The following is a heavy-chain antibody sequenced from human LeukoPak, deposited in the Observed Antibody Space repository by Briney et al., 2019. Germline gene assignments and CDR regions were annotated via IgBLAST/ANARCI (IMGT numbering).Heavy chain of an antibody. CDR3: ARDLSFGSLDF. Sequence: GGSLRLSCAASGFILSTHGMPWVRQAPGKGLEWVAGMWYDGSREDYADSVKGRFTISRDMSKNTLNLQMNSLRVEDTAMFYCARDLSFGSLDFRGQGTLVTVSS. J-gene: IGHJ4*02. D-gene: IGHD1-26*01. V-gene: IGHV3-33*01. CDR2: MWYDGSRE. CDR1: GFILSTHG.